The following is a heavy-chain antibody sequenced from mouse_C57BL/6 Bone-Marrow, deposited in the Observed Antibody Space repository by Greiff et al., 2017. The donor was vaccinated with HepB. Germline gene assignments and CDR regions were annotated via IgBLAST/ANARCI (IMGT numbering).Heavy chain of an antibody. V-gene: IGHV1-69*01. Sequence: QVQLQQPGAELVMPGASVKLSCKASGYTFTSYWMHWVKQRPGQGLEWIGEIDPSDSYTNYNQKFKGKATLTVDTSSSTAYMQLSSLTSEDSAVYYCARSLGGFAYWGQGTLVTVSA. J-gene: IGHJ3*01. CDR2: IDPSDSYT. CDR1: GYTFTSYW. D-gene: IGHD3-3*01. CDR3: ARSLGGFAY.